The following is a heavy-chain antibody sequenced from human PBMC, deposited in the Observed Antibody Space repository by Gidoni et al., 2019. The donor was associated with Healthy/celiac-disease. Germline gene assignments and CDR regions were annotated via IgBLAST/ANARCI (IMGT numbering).Heavy chain of an antibody. J-gene: IGHJ6*02. Sequence: QVQLVQSGAEVKKPGASVKVSCKASGYTFTSYAMHWVRQAPGQRLEWMGWINAGNGNTKYSQKFQGRVTITRDTSASTAYMELSSLRSEDTAVYYCASGGWLTVTPAYYYYGMDVWGQGTTVTVSS. CDR1: GYTFTSYA. CDR3: ASGGWLTVTPAYYYYGMDV. D-gene: IGHD4-4*01. V-gene: IGHV1-3*01. CDR2: INAGNGNT.